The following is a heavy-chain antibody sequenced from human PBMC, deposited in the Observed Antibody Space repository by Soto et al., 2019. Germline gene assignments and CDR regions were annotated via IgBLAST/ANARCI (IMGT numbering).Heavy chain of an antibody. D-gene: IGHD3-3*01. CDR2: INPSGGST. V-gene: IGHV1-46*01. Sequence: ASVKVSCKASGYTFTSYYMHWVRQAPGQGLEWMGIINPSGGSTSYAQKFQGRVTMTRDTSTSTVYMELSSLRSEDTAVYYCARESYDFWSGYLIYYYYYGMDVWGRGTTVTVSS. CDR3: ARESYDFWSGYLIYYYYYGMDV. CDR1: GYTFTSYY. J-gene: IGHJ6*02.